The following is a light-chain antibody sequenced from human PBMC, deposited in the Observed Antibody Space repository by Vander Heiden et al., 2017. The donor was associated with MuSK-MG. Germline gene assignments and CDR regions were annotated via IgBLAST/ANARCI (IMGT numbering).Light chain of an antibody. V-gene: IGKV1-39*01. CDR3: QQNDNNPQLT. CDR1: QSISSY. J-gene: IGKJ4*01. Sequence: DIQMTQSPSSMSASVGDRVTITCRASQSISSYLNWYQQKPGKAPKLLIYAASSLQSGVPSRFSGSGYGTDFTLTISSRQPEDFAPYYCQQNDNNPQLTFGGGTKVEIK. CDR2: AAS.